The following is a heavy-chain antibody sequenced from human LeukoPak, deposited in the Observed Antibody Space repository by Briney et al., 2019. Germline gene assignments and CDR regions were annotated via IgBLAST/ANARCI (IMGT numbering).Heavy chain of an antibody. CDR2: IWYDGSNK. D-gene: IGHD5-18*01. CDR1: GFTFSSYG. Sequence: GRSLRLSCAASGFTFSSYGMHWVRQAPGKGLEWVAVIWYDGSNKYYADSVKGRFTISRDNSKNTLYLQMNSLRAEDTAVYYCAKDAKPPGYSHGNLDYWGQGTLVTVSS. J-gene: IGHJ4*02. V-gene: IGHV3-33*06. CDR3: AKDAKPPGYSHGNLDY.